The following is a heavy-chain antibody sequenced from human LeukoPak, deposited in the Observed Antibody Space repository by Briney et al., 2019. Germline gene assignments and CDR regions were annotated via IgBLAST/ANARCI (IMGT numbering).Heavy chain of an antibody. CDR2: IYYSGST. CDR1: GGSISSYY. D-gene: IGHD6-19*01. V-gene: IGHV4-59*01. CDR3: AREGSGWYGYYYGMGV. J-gene: IGHJ6*02. Sequence: SETLSLTCTVSGGSISSYYWSWIRQPPGKGLEWIGYIYYSGSTNYNPSLKSRVTISVDTSKNQFSLKLSSVTAADTAVYYCAREGSGWYGYYYGMGVWGQGTTVTVSS.